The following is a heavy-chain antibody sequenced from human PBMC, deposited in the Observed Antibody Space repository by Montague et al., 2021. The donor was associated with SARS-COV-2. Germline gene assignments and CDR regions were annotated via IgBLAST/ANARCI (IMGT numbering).Heavy chain of an antibody. D-gene: IGHD3-22*01. CDR3: ASPTYYYDSSGSDAFDI. CDR1: GGSISSYY. V-gene: IGHV4-59*08. Sequence: SETLSLTCTVSGGSISSYYWSWIRQPPGKGLEWIGYIYYSGSTNYNPSLKSRVTISVDTSKNQLSLKLSSVTAAGTAVYYCASPTYYYDSSGSDAFDIWGQGTMVTVSS. CDR2: IYYSGST. J-gene: IGHJ3*02.